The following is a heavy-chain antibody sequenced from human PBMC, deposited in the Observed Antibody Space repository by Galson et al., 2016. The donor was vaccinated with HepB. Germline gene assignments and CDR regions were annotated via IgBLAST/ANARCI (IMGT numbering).Heavy chain of an antibody. D-gene: IGHD2-15*01. V-gene: IGHV4-39*01. CDR2: TYYNGSP. CDR3: ARQRHTSASKFFDY. Sequence: SETLSLTCSVSGASISSTTNYWIWIRQPPGKGLEWIGSTYYNGSPFYNPSLKSRLTVSVDTSKNQFSLRLTSVTAADTAVYYCARQRHTSASKFFDYWGQGILVTVSS. CDR1: GASISSTTNY. J-gene: IGHJ4*02.